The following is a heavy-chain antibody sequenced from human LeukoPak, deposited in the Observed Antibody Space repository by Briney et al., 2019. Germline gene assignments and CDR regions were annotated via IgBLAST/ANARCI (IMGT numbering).Heavy chain of an antibody. CDR3: AKGPYIVVVPASIDY. D-gene: IGHD2-2*01. Sequence: PGXXLRLYCAASGFTFSIYNMKWVGQAQGKGLEWGTSISSSRRKKEYEDEGKGRVTIYRDNAKNSLYLQMNSLRAEDTAVYYCAKGPYIVVVPASIDYWGQGTLVTVSS. CDR2: ISSSRRKK. J-gene: IGHJ4*02. V-gene: IGHV3-21*01. CDR1: GFTFSIYN.